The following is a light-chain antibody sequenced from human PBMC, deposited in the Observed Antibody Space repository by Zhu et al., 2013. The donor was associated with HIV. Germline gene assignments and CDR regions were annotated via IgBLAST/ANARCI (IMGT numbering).Light chain of an antibody. Sequence: DIQMTQSPSTLSASVGDRVTITCRATQSINTWLAWYQQKSGKAPKLLIYDASTLQSGVPSRFSGSGSGTEFALTISSLQPEDSATYYCQQTKSYPFSFGPGTKVDVK. J-gene: IGKJ3*01. CDR2: DAS. CDR1: QSINTW. CDR3: QQTKSYPFS. V-gene: IGKV1-5*01.